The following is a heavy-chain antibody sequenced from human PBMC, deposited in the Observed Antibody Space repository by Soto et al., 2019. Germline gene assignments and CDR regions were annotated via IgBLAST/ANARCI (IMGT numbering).Heavy chain of an antibody. Sequence: QVQLVESGGGVVQPGRSLRLSCAASGFTFSSYGMHWVRQAPGKGLEWVAVISYDGSNKYYADSVKGRFTISRDNSKNTLYLQMNSRRAEDTAVYYCAKGGSNYGMDVWGQGTTVTVSS. D-gene: IGHD1-1*01. V-gene: IGHV3-30*18. CDR2: ISYDGSNK. J-gene: IGHJ6*02. CDR3: AKGGSNYGMDV. CDR1: GFTFSSYG.